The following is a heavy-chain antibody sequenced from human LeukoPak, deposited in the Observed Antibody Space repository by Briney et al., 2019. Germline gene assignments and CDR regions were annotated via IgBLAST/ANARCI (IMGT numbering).Heavy chain of an antibody. CDR2: TYYRPKWYD. V-gene: IGHV6-1*01. J-gene: IGHJ3*02. CDR1: GDSVSSNSAT. D-gene: IGHD6-13*01. CDR3: ARGDSSTWYFLGAFDI. Sequence: SQTLSLTCAISGDSVSSNSATWNWIRQSPSRGLQWLGRTYYRPKWYDDYALSMKSRITINPDTSKNQFSLQLSSVTPEDTAVYYCARGDSSTWYFLGAFDIWGQGTMVTVSS.